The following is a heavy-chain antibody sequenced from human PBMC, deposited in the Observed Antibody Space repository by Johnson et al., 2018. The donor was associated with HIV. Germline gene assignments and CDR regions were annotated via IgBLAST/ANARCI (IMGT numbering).Heavy chain of an antibody. CDR1: GFTFSDYY. D-gene: IGHD2-21*01. J-gene: IGHJ3*02. CDR3: ASPNWGGAFDI. V-gene: IGHV3-11*04. Sequence: VQLVESGGGLVKPGGSLRLSCAASGFTFSDYYMSWIRQAPGKGLEWVSYISSSGSTIYYGASVKGRFTISRDNAKKILYLQMNSLRAEDTAVYYCASPNWGGAFDIWGQGTMVTVSS. CDR2: ISSSGSTI.